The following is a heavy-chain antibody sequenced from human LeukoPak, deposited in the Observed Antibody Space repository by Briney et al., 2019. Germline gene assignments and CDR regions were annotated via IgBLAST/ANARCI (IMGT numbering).Heavy chain of an antibody. V-gene: IGHV3-21*06. CDR2: ISGSSGSI. CDR1: GFTFSTYS. CDR3: AWANPPGISFFAY. Sequence: GGCLRLSCAGSGFTFSTYSMNWVRQAPGKGLEWVSSISGSSGSIYYADSVKDRFTISRDNDEHSLYLQMNSLTAEDTAVYYFAWANPPGISFFAYWGQGAVVTVSS. J-gene: IGHJ4*02. D-gene: IGHD3-16*02.